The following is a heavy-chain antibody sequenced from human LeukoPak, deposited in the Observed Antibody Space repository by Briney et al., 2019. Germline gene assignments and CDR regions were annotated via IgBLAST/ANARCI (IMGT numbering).Heavy chain of an antibody. CDR3: ARDPDYYERSGYFDY. D-gene: IGHD3-22*01. CDR1: GGSLTSYY. J-gene: IGHJ4*02. Sequence: SETLSLTCTVSGGSLTSYYWNWIRQPAGKTLEWIGRINVGWSANYNPSLQSRVTLSLDTSKNQFSLRLSSVTVADTAVYYCARDPDYYERSGYFDYWGLGTLVTVSS. V-gene: IGHV4-4*07. CDR2: INVGWSA.